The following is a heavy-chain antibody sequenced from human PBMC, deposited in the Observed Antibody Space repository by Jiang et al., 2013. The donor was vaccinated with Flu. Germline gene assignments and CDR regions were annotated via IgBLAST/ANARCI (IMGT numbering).Heavy chain of an antibody. CDR3: AKRGYCSSTGCYGNLGD. CDR1: GGTFSSYA. Sequence: GAEVKKPGSSVKVSCKASGGTFSSYAISWVRQAPGQRLEWMGWINAGNGNTKYSQKFQGRVTITRDTSASTAYMELSSLRSEDTAVYYCAKRGYCSSTGCYGNLGDWGQGTLVTVSS. CDR2: INAGNGNT. V-gene: IGHV1-3*01. J-gene: IGHJ4*02. D-gene: IGHD2-2*01.